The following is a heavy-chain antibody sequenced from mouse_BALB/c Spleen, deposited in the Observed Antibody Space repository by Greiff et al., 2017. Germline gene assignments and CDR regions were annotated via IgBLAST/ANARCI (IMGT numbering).Heavy chain of an antibody. CDR1: GFTFSSYT. Sequence: EVMLVESGGGLVQPGGSLKLSCAASGFTFSSYTMSWVRQTPEKRLEWVAYISNGGGSTYYPDTVKGRFTISRDNAKNTLYLQMSSLKSEDTAMYYCARLVTMDYWGQGTSVTVSS. CDR2: ISNGGGST. J-gene: IGHJ4*01. CDR3: ARLVTMDY. V-gene: IGHV5-12-2*01.